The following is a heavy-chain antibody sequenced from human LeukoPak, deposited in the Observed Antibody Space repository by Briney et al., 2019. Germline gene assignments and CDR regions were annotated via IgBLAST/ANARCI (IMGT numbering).Heavy chain of an antibody. Sequence: SETLSLTCTVSGGSISSYYWSWIRQPPGKGLEWIGYIYTSGSTNYNPSLKSRVTISVDTSKNQFSLKLSSVTAADTAVYYCARLYCTNGVCPDYYYYMDVWGKGTTVTVSS. D-gene: IGHD2-8*01. CDR1: GGSISSYY. V-gene: IGHV4-4*09. CDR2: IYTSGST. CDR3: ARLYCTNGVCPDYYYYMDV. J-gene: IGHJ6*03.